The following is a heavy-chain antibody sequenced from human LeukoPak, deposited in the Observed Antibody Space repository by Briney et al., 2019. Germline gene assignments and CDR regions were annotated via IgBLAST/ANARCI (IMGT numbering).Heavy chain of an antibody. Sequence: GGSLRLSCAAAGFTFSSYAMSWVRQATGKGLEWVSANSGSGGSTYYADSVKGRFTISRDNSKNTLYLQMNSLRAEDTAVYYCAKEFTMVRGNNPFDCWGQGTLVTVSS. CDR2: NSGSGGST. D-gene: IGHD3-10*01. CDR1: GFTFSSYA. J-gene: IGHJ4*02. CDR3: AKEFTMVRGNNPFDC. V-gene: IGHV3-23*01.